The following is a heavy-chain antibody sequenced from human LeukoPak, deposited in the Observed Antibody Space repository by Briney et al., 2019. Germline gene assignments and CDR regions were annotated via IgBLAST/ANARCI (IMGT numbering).Heavy chain of an antibody. J-gene: IGHJ4*02. CDR3: ARSSSWEYYFDY. V-gene: IGHV3-23*01. CDR2: ISGSGGST. CDR1: GFTFSSYA. D-gene: IGHD6-6*01. Sequence: GGSLRLSCAASGFTFSSYAMSWVRQAPGKGLEWVSAISGSGGSTYYADSVKGRFTISRDNSKNTLYLQMNSLRAEDTAVYYCARSSSWEYYFDYWGQGTLVTVSS.